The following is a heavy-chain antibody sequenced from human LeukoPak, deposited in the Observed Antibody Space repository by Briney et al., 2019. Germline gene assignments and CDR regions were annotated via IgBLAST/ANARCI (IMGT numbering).Heavy chain of an antibody. CDR3: ITDSLSNNY. D-gene: IGHD2-8*01. CDR2: IKSKTDGGTT. Sequence: KSGWSLRLSCAVSGFSFINAWMGWVRQAPGKGLEWLGRIKSKTDGGTTDYAAPVKGRFTISRDDSKNTLYLQMNSLKTEDTAVYYCITDSLSNNYWGQGTLVTVSS. CDR1: GFSFINAW. J-gene: IGHJ4*02. V-gene: IGHV3-15*01.